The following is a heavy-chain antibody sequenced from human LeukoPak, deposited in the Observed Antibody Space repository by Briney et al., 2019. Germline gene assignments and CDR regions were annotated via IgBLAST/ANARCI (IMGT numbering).Heavy chain of an antibody. Sequence: ASVKVSCKASGYTFTSYGISWVRQVPGQGLEWMGWISAYNGNTNYAQKLQGRVTMTTDTSTSTAYMELRSLRSDDTAVYYCARVSYGDYGVNWFDPWGQGTLVTVSS. CDR1: GYTFTSYG. D-gene: IGHD4-17*01. V-gene: IGHV1-18*01. CDR2: ISAYNGNT. J-gene: IGHJ5*02. CDR3: ARVSYGDYGVNWFDP.